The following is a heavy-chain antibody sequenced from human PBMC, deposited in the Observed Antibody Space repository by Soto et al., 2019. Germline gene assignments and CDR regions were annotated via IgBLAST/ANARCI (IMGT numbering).Heavy chain of an antibody. CDR1: GYSFTSYW. V-gene: IGHV5-51*01. Sequence: GESLKISCKGSGYSFTSYWIGWVRQMPGKGLEWMGIIYPGDSDTRYSPSFQGQVTISADKSVSTAYLQWSSLKASDTAMYYCARHGVSESSRYYYYMDVWGKGTTVTVSS. CDR3: ARHGVSESSRYYYYMDV. D-gene: IGHD3-10*01. CDR2: IYPGDSDT. J-gene: IGHJ6*03.